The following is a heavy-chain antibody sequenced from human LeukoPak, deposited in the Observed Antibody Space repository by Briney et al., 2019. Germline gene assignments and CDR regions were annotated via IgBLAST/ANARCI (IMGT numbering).Heavy chain of an antibody. Sequence: GGSLRLSCAASGFTFSSYEMNWVRQAPGKGLEWVSVIYSGGRTYYADSVKGRFTISRDNSKNTLYLQMNSLRAEDTAVYYCARDLLVYSRSSLWGQGTLVTVSS. V-gene: IGHV3-66*02. CDR3: ARDLLVYSRSSL. D-gene: IGHD6-6*01. J-gene: IGHJ4*02. CDR1: GFTFSSYE. CDR2: IYSGGRT.